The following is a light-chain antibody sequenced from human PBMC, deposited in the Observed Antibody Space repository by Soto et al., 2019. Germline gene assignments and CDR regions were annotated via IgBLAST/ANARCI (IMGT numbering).Light chain of an antibody. J-gene: IGKJ1*01. V-gene: IGKV1-5*01. CDR2: DTS. CDR3: LHDYSYSRT. CDR1: QSISNW. Sequence: RIQSPPTLSASVGERVPISCRASQSISNWLAWYQQKPGKAPNLLIYDTSSLQSGVPTRFSGSGSGTEFTLTISSLQPDDIATYYCLHDYSYSRTVGQGTKVDIK.